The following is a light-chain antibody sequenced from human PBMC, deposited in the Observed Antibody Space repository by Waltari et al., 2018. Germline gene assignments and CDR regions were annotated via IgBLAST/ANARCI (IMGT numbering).Light chain of an antibody. V-gene: IGLV2-11*01. CDR1: SSDVGGYHY. CDR3: FSYAGGQRI. CDR2: EVN. Sequence: QSALTQPRSVSGSPGQSVTISCTGTSSDVGGYHYVSWYQQHPGEGPKLLIYEVNKRPSGVPDRFSGSKSGNTASLTISGLRTEDEADYYCFSYAGGQRIFGGGTKLTVL. J-gene: IGLJ2*01.